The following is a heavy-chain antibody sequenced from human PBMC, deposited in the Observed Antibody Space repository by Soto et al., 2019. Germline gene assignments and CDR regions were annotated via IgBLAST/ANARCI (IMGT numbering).Heavy chain of an antibody. D-gene: IGHD3-10*01. CDR3: ARYVLRGLIGAFDF. Sequence: PSETLSLTCTVSGGSISSGCYYWSWIRQHPGKGLEWIGRIYSSGSTTYNPSFKSRVTMSVDTSKNQFSLRLGSVTAADTAIYYCARYVLRGLIGAFDFWGQGTLVTVSS. CDR2: IYSSGST. CDR1: GGSISSGCYY. J-gene: IGHJ4*02. V-gene: IGHV4-61*01.